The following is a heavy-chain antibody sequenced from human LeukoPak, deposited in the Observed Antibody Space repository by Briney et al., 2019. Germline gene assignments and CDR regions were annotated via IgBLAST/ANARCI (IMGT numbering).Heavy chain of an antibody. Sequence: TGGSLRLSCAASGFTFSSYAMHWVRQAPGKGLEWVAVISYDGSNKYYADSVKGRFTISRDNSKNRLYLQMNSLRAEDTAVYYCARVTATYYDFWGGWGAFNIWGQGTMVTVSS. D-gene: IGHD3-3*01. V-gene: IGHV3-30-3*01. CDR2: ISYDGSNK. CDR1: GFTFSSYA. J-gene: IGHJ3*02. CDR3: ARVTATYYDFWGGWGAFNI.